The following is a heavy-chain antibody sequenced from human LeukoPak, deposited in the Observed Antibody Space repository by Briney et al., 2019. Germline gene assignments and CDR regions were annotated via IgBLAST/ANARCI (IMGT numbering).Heavy chain of an antibody. Sequence: PGGSLRLSCAASGFTFNRYAMHWVRQAPGKGLEGVALISYDGSNKYYADSVKGRFTISRDNSKNTLYLQIDSLRPEDTAMYYCASDVVPDATRNFDYWGQGTLVTVSS. CDR2: ISYDGSNK. J-gene: IGHJ4*02. CDR1: GFTFNRYA. D-gene: IGHD2-2*01. V-gene: IGHV3-30*04. CDR3: ASDVVPDATRNFDY.